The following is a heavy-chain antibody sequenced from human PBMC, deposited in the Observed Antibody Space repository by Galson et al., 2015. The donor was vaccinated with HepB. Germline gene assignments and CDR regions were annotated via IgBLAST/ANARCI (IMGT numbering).Heavy chain of an antibody. Sequence: SLRLSCAASGFTFSNAWMSWVRQAPGKGLEWVGRIKSKTDGGTTDYAAPVKGRFTISRDDSKNTLYLQMNSLKTEDTAVYYCTTDVDRAAASVPLPEVDYWGQGTLVTVSS. CDR3: TTDVDRAAASVPLPEVDY. CDR2: IKSKTDGGTT. CDR1: GFTFSNAW. V-gene: IGHV3-15*01. J-gene: IGHJ4*02. D-gene: IGHD6-13*01.